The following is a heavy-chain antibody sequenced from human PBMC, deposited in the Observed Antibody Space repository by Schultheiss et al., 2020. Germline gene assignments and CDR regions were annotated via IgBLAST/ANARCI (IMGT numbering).Heavy chain of an antibody. CDR3: ARVSGGGSYYYYYYMDV. CDR1: GGSISSGSHY. J-gene: IGHJ6*03. Sequence: SETLSLTCTVSGGSISSGSHYWGWIRQPPGKGLEWIGEINHSGSTNYNPSLKSRVTISVDTSKNQFSLKLSSVTAADTAVYYCARVSGGGSYYYYYYMDVWGKGTTVTGSS. V-gene: IGHV4-39*07. CDR2: INHSGST. D-gene: IGHD2-15*01.